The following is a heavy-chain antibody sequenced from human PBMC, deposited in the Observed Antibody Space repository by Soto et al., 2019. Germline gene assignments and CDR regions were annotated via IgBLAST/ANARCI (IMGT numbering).Heavy chain of an antibody. V-gene: IGHV4-59*08. Sequence: SETLSLTCTVSGDSISTYHWSWIRQPPGKGLEWIGYIYNSGSTNYNPSLKSRVTIAVDTSKNQFSLKLSSVTAADTAVYYCARQSGTFSHFDYWGQGTPVTVSS. CDR1: GDSISTYH. CDR3: ARQSGTFSHFDY. CDR2: IYNSGST. J-gene: IGHJ4*02. D-gene: IGHD3-3*01.